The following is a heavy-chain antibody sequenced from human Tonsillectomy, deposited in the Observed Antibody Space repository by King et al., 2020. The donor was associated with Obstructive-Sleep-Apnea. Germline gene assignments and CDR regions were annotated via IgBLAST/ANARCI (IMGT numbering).Heavy chain of an antibody. CDR2: IYSNGST. D-gene: IGHD4-17*01. J-gene: IGHJ4*02. CDR1: GGSISSGGYY. CDR3: ARDSPRLRAFDY. V-gene: IGHV4-31*03. Sequence: QLQESGPGLMKPSQNLSLTCTVSGGSISSGGYYWSWIRQHPGKCLEWIGYIYSNGSTYYNPSLKSRVTISVDTSKNQFSLKLSSVTAADTAGYYCARDSPRLRAFDYWGQGTLVTVSS.